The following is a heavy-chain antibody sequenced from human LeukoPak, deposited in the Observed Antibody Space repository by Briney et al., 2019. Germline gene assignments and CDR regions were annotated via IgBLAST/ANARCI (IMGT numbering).Heavy chain of an antibody. Sequence: PSETLSLTCTVSGYSISSGYYWGWIRQPPGKGLEWIGSIYHSGSTYYNPSLKSRVTISVDTSKNQFSLKLSSVTAADTAVYYCAISGSYGRNWFDPWGQGTLVTVSS. V-gene: IGHV4-38-2*02. J-gene: IGHJ5*02. D-gene: IGHD1-26*01. CDR1: GYSISSGYY. CDR3: AISGSYGRNWFDP. CDR2: IYHSGST.